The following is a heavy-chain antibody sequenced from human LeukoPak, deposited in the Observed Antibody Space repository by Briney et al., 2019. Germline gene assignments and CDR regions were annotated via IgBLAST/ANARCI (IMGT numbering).Heavy chain of an antibody. J-gene: IGHJ6*02. CDR2: INTNTGNP. D-gene: IGHD6-13*01. CDR1: GYTFTSYA. Sequence: ASVKVSCKASGYTFTSYAMNWVRQAPGQGLEWMGWINTNTGNPTYAQGFTGRFVFSLDTSVSTAYLQISSLKAEDTAVYYCARAGGQQLFPLYYYYGMDVWGQGTTVTVSS. V-gene: IGHV7-4-1*02. CDR3: ARAGGQQLFPLYYYYGMDV.